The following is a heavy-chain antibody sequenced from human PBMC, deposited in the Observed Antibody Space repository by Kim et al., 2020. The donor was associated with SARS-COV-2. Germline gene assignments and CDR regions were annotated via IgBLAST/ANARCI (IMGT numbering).Heavy chain of an antibody. D-gene: IGHD5-18*01. Sequence: PTPKSRVTISVDTSKNQFSLKLGSVTAADTAVYYCARVGSRGYSYGLFDYWGQGTLVTVSS. CDR3: ARVGSRGYSYGLFDY. J-gene: IGHJ4*02. V-gene: IGHV4-39*07.